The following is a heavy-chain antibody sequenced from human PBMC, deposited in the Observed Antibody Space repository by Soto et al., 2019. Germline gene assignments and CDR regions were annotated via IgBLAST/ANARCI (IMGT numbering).Heavy chain of an antibody. CDR3: GGDQDVHTPMVHGNY. CDR1: GITFSSYS. J-gene: IGHJ4*02. D-gene: IGHD5-18*01. V-gene: IGHV3-48*02. CDR2: ISSSKTT. Sequence: EVQLVESGGGLGQPGESLRLSCTASGITFSSYSMNWVRQAPGKGLEWLSYISSSKTTYADSVKGRFTISRDNAKNSVYLQMNSLRDEYTAVYYGGGDQDVHTPMVHGNYWGRGTRVTVSS.